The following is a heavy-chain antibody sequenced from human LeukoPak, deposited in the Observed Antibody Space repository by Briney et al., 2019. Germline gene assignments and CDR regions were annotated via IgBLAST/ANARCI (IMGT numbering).Heavy chain of an antibody. Sequence: TGGSLRLSCAASGFTFSNYAMSWVRQAPGKGLEWVSGIGDTGGTTFYADSVKGRFTISRDNSKNTLSLQMNSLRAEDTVVYYCAKDHGAGSYYNHPDYWGQGTLVTVSS. CDR2: IGDTGGTT. V-gene: IGHV3-23*01. J-gene: IGHJ4*02. D-gene: IGHD3-10*01. CDR1: GFTFSNYA. CDR3: AKDHGAGSYYNHPDY.